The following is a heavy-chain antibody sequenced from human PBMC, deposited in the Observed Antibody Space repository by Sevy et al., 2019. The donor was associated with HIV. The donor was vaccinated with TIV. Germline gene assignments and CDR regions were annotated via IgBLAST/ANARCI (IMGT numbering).Heavy chain of an antibody. V-gene: IGHV3-33*01. CDR3: ARAPIPRIGGATGGDY. CDR2: IWYDGSNK. J-gene: IGHJ4*02. D-gene: IGHD1-26*01. Sequence: GGSLRLSCAASEFTFSSYGMHWVRQAPGKGLECVAVIWYDGSNKYYADSVKGRFTISRDNSKNTLYLQMNSLRAEDTAVYYCARAPIPRIGGATGGDYWGQGTLVTVSS. CDR1: EFTFSSYG.